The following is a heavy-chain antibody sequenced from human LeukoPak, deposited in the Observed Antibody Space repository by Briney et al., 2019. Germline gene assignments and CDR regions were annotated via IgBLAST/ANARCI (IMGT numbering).Heavy chain of an antibody. J-gene: IGHJ4*02. Sequence: ASLKVSCKASGYTFTSYYMHWVRQAPGQGLEWMGIINSSGGSTSYAQKFQGRVTMTRDTSTSTVYMELSSLRSEDTAVYYCARGSAGRGNYYDSSGYNSFDYWGQGTLVTVSA. CDR3: ARGSAGRGNYYDSSGYNSFDY. CDR1: GYTFTSYY. CDR2: INSSGGST. D-gene: IGHD3-22*01. V-gene: IGHV1-46*01.